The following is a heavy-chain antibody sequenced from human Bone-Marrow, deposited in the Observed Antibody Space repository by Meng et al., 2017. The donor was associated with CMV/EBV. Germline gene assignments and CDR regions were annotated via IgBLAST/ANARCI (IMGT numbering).Heavy chain of an antibody. D-gene: IGHD2-8*01. Sequence: ASVKVSCKASGYTFTGYYMHWVRQAPGQGLEWMGWINPNSGGTNYAQKFQGRVTMTRDTSISTAYMELSRLRSDDTAVYYCARGNGVRGSWFDPWGQGTLVTVSS. CDR2: INPNSGGT. CDR1: GYTFTGYY. J-gene: IGHJ5*02. V-gene: IGHV1-2*02. CDR3: ARGNGVRGSWFDP.